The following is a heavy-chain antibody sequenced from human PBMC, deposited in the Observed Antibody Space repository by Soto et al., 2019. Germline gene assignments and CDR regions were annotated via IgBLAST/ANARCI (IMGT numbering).Heavy chain of an antibody. CDR3: AKVPVGATGRFDY. D-gene: IGHD1-26*01. V-gene: IGHV3-23*01. CDR1: GFTFSHYA. Sequence: LXLSCACSGFTFSHYAMSWFLQAPGKGLAWVSAISGSGGSTYYADSVKGRFTISRDNSKNTLYLQMNSLRAEDTALYYCAKVPVGATGRFDYWGQGTLVTVSS. CDR2: ISGSGGST. J-gene: IGHJ4*02.